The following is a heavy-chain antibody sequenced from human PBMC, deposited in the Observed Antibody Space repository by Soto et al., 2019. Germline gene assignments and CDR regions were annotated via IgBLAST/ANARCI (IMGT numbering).Heavy chain of an antibody. Sequence: ASVKVSCKAAGYTFTGYYMHWVRQAPGQGLEWMGWINPKSGGTNYAQKFQGRVTMTRDTSISTAYMELSRLRSDDTAVYYCARDRGDCSSNRCWTFELWGQGTLVT. CDR3: ARDRGDCSSNRCWTFEL. V-gene: IGHV1-2*02. J-gene: IGHJ4*01. D-gene: IGHD2-2*01. CDR2: INPKSGGT. CDR1: GYTFTGYY.